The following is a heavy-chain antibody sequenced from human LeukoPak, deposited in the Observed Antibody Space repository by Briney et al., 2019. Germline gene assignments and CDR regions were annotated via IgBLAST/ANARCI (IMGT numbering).Heavy chain of an antibody. D-gene: IGHD3-3*01. Sequence: SETLSLTCTVSGGSISSYYWSWIRQPPGKGLEWIGYIYYSGSTNYNPSLKSRVTISVDTSKSQFSLKLSSVTAADTAVYYCAGVGYDFRHDYWGQGTLVTVSS. J-gene: IGHJ4*02. CDR3: AGVGYDFRHDY. CDR1: GGSISSYY. CDR2: IYYSGST. V-gene: IGHV4-59*01.